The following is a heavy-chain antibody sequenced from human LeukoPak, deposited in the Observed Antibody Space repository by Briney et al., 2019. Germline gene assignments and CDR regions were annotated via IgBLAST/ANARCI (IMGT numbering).Heavy chain of an antibody. CDR1: GGSVSSSHW. D-gene: IGHD2-15*01. CDR3: ARGDCSGSNCYLSY. Sequence: SGTLSLTCAVSGGSVSSSHWWSWVRQPPGKGLEWIGEIYHSGYTNYNPSLKSRVTISVDKSKSHFSLKLSSVTAADTAVYYCARGDCSGSNCYLSYWGQGTLVTVSS. V-gene: IGHV4-4*02. J-gene: IGHJ4*02. CDR2: IYHSGYT.